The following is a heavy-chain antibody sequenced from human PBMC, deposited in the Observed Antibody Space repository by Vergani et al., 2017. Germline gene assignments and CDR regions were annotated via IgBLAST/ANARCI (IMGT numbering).Heavy chain of an antibody. CDR1: GFTFSSYS. V-gene: IGHV3-21*01. J-gene: IGHJ6*02. CDR3: ARDQYYLGSGSYPYFYYYGLDV. Sequence: EVQLVESGGGLVKRGGSLRLSCAASGFTFSSYSMNWVRQAPGKGLEWVSSISSSSSYIHYSDSLKGRFTISRDNAKSSLYLQMNSLRAEDTGVYYCARDQYYLGSGSYPYFYYYGLDVWAKGPGLPSL. CDR2: ISSSSSYI. D-gene: IGHD3-10*01.